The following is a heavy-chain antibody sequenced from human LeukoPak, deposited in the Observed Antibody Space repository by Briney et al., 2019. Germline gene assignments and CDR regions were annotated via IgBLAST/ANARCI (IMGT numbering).Heavy chain of an antibody. Sequence: GGSLRLSCAASGFTFSSYWMSWVRQAPGKGLEWVANIKQDGSEKYYVDSVKGRFTISRDNAKNSLYLQMNSLRAEDTAVYYCARDTSYYDFWSGYQSSFDYWGQGTLVTVSS. V-gene: IGHV3-7*01. J-gene: IGHJ4*02. CDR3: ARDTSYYDFWSGYQSSFDY. CDR2: IKQDGSEK. D-gene: IGHD3-3*01. CDR1: GFTFSSYW.